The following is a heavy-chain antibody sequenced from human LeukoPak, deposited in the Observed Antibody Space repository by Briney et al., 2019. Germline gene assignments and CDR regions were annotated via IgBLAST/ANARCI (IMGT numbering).Heavy chain of an antibody. CDR1: GFTFSSYW. Sequence: PGGSLRLSCAASGFTFSSYWMSWVRQPPGKGLEWVANIKQYGSDKYYVDSVKGRFTISRDNAKNSLDLQMNSLRAEDTAVYYCARDKWAGYSSGWYGDWGQGTLVTVS. J-gene: IGHJ4*02. CDR3: ARDKWAGYSSGWYGD. V-gene: IGHV3-7*01. D-gene: IGHD6-19*01. CDR2: IKQYGSDK.